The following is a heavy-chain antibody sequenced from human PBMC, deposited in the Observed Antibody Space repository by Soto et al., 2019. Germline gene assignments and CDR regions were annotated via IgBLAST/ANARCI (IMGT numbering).Heavy chain of an antibody. CDR2: ISAYNGNT. CDR3: ARDGDRDGDNSRCRVPVLY. D-gene: IGHD2-21*01. J-gene: IGHJ4*02. CDR1: GYTFTSYG. Sequence: GASVKVSCKASGYTFTSYGISWVRPAPGQGLEWMGWISAYNGNTNYAQKLQGRVTMTTDTSTSTAYMELRSLRSDDTAVYYCARDGDRDGDNSRCRVPVLYWGQGALVTVSS. V-gene: IGHV1-18*04.